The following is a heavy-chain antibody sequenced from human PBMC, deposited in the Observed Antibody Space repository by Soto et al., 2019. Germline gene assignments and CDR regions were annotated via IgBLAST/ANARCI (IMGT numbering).Heavy chain of an antibody. CDR2: VRYDGRAE. CDR1: GFTFSTYG. J-gene: IGHJ4*02. V-gene: IGHV3-33*01. Sequence: QVQLVESGGGVVQPGTSLRLSCAASGFTFSTYGMHWVRQAPGKGLEYVAGVRYDGRAEDYVDSVRGRFTISRDSYKNMLSLQMTSLRAEDTAVYYWARGFFSAVYAAHFDHVVQGTPVTVSS. D-gene: IGHD2-8*01. CDR3: ARGFFSAVYAAHFDH.